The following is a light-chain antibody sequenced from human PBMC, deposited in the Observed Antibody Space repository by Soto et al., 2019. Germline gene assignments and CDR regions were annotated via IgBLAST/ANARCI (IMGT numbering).Light chain of an antibody. V-gene: IGKV3-15*01. CDR2: GAS. CDR3: QQYNNWPPYT. CDR1: RSVSSN. Sequence: EIVMTQSPATLSVSPGERATLSCRASRSVSSNLAWYQQKPGQAPRLLMYGASTRATGIPARFSGSGSGTEFTLTISSLRSEDFAVYYCQQYNNWPPYTFGQGPKLQI. J-gene: IGKJ2*01.